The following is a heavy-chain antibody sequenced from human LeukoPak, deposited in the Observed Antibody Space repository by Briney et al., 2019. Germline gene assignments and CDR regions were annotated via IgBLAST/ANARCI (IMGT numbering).Heavy chain of an antibody. V-gene: IGHV1-18*01. CDR1: GYTFTNYG. Sequence: ASVNVSCKASGYTFTNYGITWVRQAPGQGLEWMGWISTYNGNTNYAQKLQGRVTMTTDTSTSTAYMELRSLISDDAAVYYCARGDDYGDYWGLYWGQGTLVTVSS. CDR2: ISTYNGNT. CDR3: ARGDDYGDYWGLY. J-gene: IGHJ4*02. D-gene: IGHD4-17*01.